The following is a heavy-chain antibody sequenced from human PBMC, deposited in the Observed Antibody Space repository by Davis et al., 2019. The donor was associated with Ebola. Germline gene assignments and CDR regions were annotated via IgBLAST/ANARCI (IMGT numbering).Heavy chain of an antibody. V-gene: IGHV3-73*01. Sequence: GESLKISCAASGFTFSGSAMHWVRQASGKGLEWVGRIRSKANSYATAYAASVKGRFTISSDDSKNTAYLQMNSLKTEDTAVYYCTHTDSIAAQDYWGQGTLVTVSS. CDR1: GFTFSGSA. CDR3: THTDSIAAQDY. J-gene: IGHJ4*02. D-gene: IGHD6-6*01. CDR2: IRSKANSYAT.